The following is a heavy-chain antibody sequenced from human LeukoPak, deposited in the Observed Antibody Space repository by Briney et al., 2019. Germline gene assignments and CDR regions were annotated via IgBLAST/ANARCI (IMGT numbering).Heavy chain of an antibody. CDR1: GFTFSTYN. V-gene: IGHV3-48*04. CDR2: ISSSSTTI. CDR3: AELGITMIGGV. D-gene: IGHD3-10*02. Sequence: GGSLRLSCAASGFTFSTYNMNWVRQAPGQGLEWVSYISSSSTTIYYAGSVKGRFTISRDNAKNSLYLQMNSLRAEDTAVYYCAELGITMIGGVWGKGTTVTISS. J-gene: IGHJ6*04.